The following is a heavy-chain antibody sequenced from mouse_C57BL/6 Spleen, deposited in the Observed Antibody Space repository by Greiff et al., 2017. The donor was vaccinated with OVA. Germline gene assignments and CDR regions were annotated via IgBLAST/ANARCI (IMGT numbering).Heavy chain of an antibody. Sequence: VQLQQSGAELVKPGASVKISCKASGYAFSSYWMNWVKQRPGKGLEWIGQIYPGDGDTNYNGKFKGKATLTADKSSSTAYMQLSGLASEDSAVYFCARWEGRRGVDYWGQGTTRTVS. CDR2: IYPGDGDT. CDR1: GYAFSSYW. CDR3: ARWEGRRGVDY. V-gene: IGHV1-80*01. D-gene: IGHD1-2*01. J-gene: IGHJ2*01.